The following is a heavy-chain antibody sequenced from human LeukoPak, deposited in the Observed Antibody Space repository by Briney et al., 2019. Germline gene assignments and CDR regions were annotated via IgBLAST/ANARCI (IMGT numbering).Heavy chain of an antibody. Sequence: GSLRLSCAASGFTFQNYAMSWVRQAPGKGLEWASSISGSGPSTDYADSVKGRFTISRDKAKNTLYLQMNSLRAEDTAVYYCAKAPPDYYDSSGYDYWGQGALVTVSS. CDR3: AKAPPDYYDSSGYDY. J-gene: IGHJ4*02. D-gene: IGHD3-22*01. CDR1: GFTFQNYA. V-gene: IGHV3-23*01. CDR2: ISGSGPST.